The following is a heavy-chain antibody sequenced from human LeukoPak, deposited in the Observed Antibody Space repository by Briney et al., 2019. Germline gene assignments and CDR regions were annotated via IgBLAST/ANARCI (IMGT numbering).Heavy chain of an antibody. CDR1: GYTFTGYY. CDR2: INPNSGGT. D-gene: IGHD5-24*01. V-gene: IGHV1-2*05. J-gene: IGHJ4*02. Sequence: ASVKVSCKASGYTFTGYYMHWVRQAPGQGLEWMGRINPNSGGTNYAQKFQGRVTMNRDTSISTAYMELSRLRSDDTGVYYCARGRWLQFQDCWGRGTLVTVSS. CDR3: ARGRWLQFQDC.